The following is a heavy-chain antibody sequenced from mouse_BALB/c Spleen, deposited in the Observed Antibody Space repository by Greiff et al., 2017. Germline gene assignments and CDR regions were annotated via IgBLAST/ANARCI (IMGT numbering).Heavy chain of an antibody. CDR2: ISRGGST. CDR3: AREKDYDRSFDY. CDR1: GFTFSSYA. V-gene: IGHV5-6-5*01. D-gene: IGHD2-4*01. J-gene: IGHJ2*01. Sequence: EVQLVESGGGLVKPGGSLKLSCAASGFTFSSYAMSWVRQTPEKRLEWVASISRGGSTYYPDSVKGRVTISTDNARNILYLQLRSLRSEDTAMYYCAREKDYDRSFDYWGQGTTLTVSS.